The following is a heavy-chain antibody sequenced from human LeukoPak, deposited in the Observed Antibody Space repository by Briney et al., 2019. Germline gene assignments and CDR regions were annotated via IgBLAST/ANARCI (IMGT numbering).Heavy chain of an antibody. D-gene: IGHD3-10*01. CDR1: GGTFSSYA. CDR2: IIPIFGTA. V-gene: IGHV1-69*13. Sequence: APVKVSCKASGGTFSSYAISWVRQAPGQGLEWMGGIIPIFGTANYAQKFQGRVTITADESTSTAYMELSSLRSEDTAVYYCARGYYGSGSYYRFDPWGPGNPGHRLL. J-gene: IGHJ5*02. CDR3: ARGYYGSGSYYRFDP.